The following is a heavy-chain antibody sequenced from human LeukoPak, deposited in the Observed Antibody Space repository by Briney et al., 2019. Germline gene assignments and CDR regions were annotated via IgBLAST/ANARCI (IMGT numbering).Heavy chain of an antibody. CDR1: GYTLTELS. V-gene: IGHV1-24*01. J-gene: IGHJ5*02. D-gene: IGHD3-10*01. Sequence: ASVKVSCKVSGYTLTELSMHWVRQAPGKGLEWMGGFDPEDGETIYAQKFQGRVTMTEDTSTDTAYMELSSLRSEDTAVYYCATSLNPYGSGSYYCFDPWGQGTLVTVSS. CDR2: FDPEDGET. CDR3: ATSLNPYGSGSYYCFDP.